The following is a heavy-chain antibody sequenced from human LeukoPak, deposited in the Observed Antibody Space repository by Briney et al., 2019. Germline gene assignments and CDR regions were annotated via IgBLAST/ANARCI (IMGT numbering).Heavy chain of an antibody. CDR3: ARDREHSGSYPVLEQGFDY. D-gene: IGHD1-26*01. J-gene: IGHJ4*02. CDR1: GYTFTGYY. Sequence: ASVKVSCKASGYTFTGYYMHWVRQAPGQGLEWMGWINPNSGGTNYAQKFQGRVTMTRDTSISTAYMELSRLRSDDTAVYYCARDREHSGSYPVLEQGFDYWGQGTLVTVSS. CDR2: INPNSGGT. V-gene: IGHV1-2*02.